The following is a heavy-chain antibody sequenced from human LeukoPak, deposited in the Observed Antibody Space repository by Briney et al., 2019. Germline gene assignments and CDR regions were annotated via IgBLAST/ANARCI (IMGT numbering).Heavy chain of an antibody. CDR3: ARDLGQPSGYSSSWYYYYYGMDV. Sequence: PGGSLRLSCAASGFTFSSYSMNWVRQAPGKGLEWVSSISSSSSYIYYADSVKGRFTISGDNAKNSLYLQMNSLRAEDTAVYYYARDLGQPSGYSSSWYYYYYGMDVWGQGTTVTVSS. D-gene: IGHD6-13*01. J-gene: IGHJ6*02. CDR1: GFTFSSYS. CDR2: ISSSSSYI. V-gene: IGHV3-21*01.